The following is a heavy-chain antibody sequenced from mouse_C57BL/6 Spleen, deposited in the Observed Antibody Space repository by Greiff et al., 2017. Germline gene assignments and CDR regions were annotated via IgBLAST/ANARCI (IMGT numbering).Heavy chain of an antibody. D-gene: IGHD4-1*01. CDR2: INPGSGGT. Sequence: LEESGAELVRPGTSVKVSCKASGYAFTNYLIEWVKQRPGQGLEWIGVINPGSGGTNYNEKFKGKATLTADKSSSTAYMQLSSLTSEDSAVYFCAREGTGSFAYWGQGTLVTVSA. CDR3: AREGTGSFAY. CDR1: GYAFTNYL. V-gene: IGHV1-54*01. J-gene: IGHJ3*01.